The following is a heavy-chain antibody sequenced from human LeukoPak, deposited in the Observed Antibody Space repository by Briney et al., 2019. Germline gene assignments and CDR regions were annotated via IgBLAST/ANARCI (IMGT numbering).Heavy chain of an antibody. Sequence: SSETLSLTCTVSGGSISSSSYYWGWIRQPPGKGLEWIGEINHSGSTNYNPSLKSRVTISVDTSKNQFSLKLSSVTAADTAVYYCARRRDGYNLGLVPSYYFDYWGQGTLVTVSS. CDR1: GGSISSSSYY. CDR3: ARRRDGYNLGLVPSYYFDY. D-gene: IGHD5-24*01. V-gene: IGHV4-39*07. J-gene: IGHJ4*02. CDR2: INHSGST.